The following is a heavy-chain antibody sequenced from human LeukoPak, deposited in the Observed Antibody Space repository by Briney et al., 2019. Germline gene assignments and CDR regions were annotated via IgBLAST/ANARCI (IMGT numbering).Heavy chain of an antibody. CDR3: TGRGGTAPFDY. D-gene: IGHD2-15*01. V-gene: IGHV3-49*04. CDR1: GFTFGDYA. J-gene: IGHJ4*02. CDR2: IRSKAYGGTT. Sequence: PGGSLRLSCTASGFTFGDYAMSWVRQAPGKGLEWVGFIRSKAYGGTTEYAASVKGRFTISRDDSKSIAYLQMNSLKTEDTAVYYCTGRGGTAPFDYWGQGTLVTVSS.